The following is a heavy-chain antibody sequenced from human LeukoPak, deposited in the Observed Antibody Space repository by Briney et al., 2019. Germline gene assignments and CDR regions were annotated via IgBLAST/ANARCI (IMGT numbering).Heavy chain of an antibody. CDR3: ARGTAYYDFWSGYPAPKYYFDY. D-gene: IGHD3-3*01. J-gene: IGHJ4*02. CDR2: INHSGST. V-gene: IGHV4-34*01. CDR1: GGSFSGYY. Sequence: SETLSLTCAVYGGSFSGYYWSWIRQPPGKGLEWIGEINHSGSTNYNPSLKSRVTISVDTSKNQFSLKLSSVTAADTAVYYCARGTAYYDFWSGYPAPKYYFDYWGQGTPVTVSS.